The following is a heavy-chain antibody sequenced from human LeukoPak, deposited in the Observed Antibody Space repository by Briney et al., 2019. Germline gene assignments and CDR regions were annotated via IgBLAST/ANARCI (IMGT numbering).Heavy chain of an antibody. Sequence: ASVKVSCKASGYTFTSYGISWVRQAPGQGLEWMGWISAYNGNTNYAQKLQGRVTMTTDTSTSTAYMELRSLRSDDTAVYYCAREVLVVDAHDAFDIWGQGTMVTVSS. J-gene: IGHJ3*02. CDR2: ISAYNGNT. CDR1: GYTFTSYG. D-gene: IGHD3-3*02. V-gene: IGHV1-18*01. CDR3: AREVLVVDAHDAFDI.